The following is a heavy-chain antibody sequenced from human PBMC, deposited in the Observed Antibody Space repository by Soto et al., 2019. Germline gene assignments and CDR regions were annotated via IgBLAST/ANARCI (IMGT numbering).Heavy chain of an antibody. CDR3: ASMDTARVETAGY. CDR1: GLSLSNIW. J-gene: IGHJ4*02. Sequence: WGSLRLSCVGSGLSLSNIWTSWVRQAPGKGLEWVANIKQGGTETYYVDSVKGRFTISKDHAKNSLYLQMNSLRVEDTALYYCASMDTARVETAGYWGQGTRVTVSS. D-gene: IGHD5-18*01. V-gene: IGHV3-7*01. CDR2: IKQGGTET.